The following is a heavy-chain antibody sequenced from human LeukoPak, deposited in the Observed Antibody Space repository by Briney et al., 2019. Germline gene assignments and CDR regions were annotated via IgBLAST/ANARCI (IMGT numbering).Heavy chain of an antibody. CDR3: ARDTPYYDSSGYYFDY. CDR2: ISYDGSNK. CDR1: GFTFSSYA. Sequence: QTGGSLRLSCAASGFTFSSYAMHWVRQAPGKGLEWVAVISYDGSNKYYADSVKGRFTISRDNSKNTLYLQMNSLRAEDTAVYYCARDTPYYDSSGYYFDYWGQGTLVTVSS. V-gene: IGHV3-30-3*01. J-gene: IGHJ4*02. D-gene: IGHD3-22*01.